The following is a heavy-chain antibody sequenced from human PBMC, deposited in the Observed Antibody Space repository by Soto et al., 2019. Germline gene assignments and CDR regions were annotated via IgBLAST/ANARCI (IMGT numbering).Heavy chain of an antibody. CDR3: ARAPRYGSSWYRGWFDP. Sequence: PSETLSLTCTVSGGSISSYYWSWIRQSPGKGLEWIGYIYYSGSTNYNPSLKSRVTISVDTSKNQFSLKLSSVTAADTAVYYCARAPRYGSSWYRGWFDPWGQGTLVTVSS. V-gene: IGHV4-59*01. D-gene: IGHD6-13*01. CDR2: IYYSGST. J-gene: IGHJ5*02. CDR1: GGSISSYY.